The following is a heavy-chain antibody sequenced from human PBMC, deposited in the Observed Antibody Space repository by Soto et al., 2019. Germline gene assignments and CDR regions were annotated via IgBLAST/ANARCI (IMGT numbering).Heavy chain of an antibody. CDR2: IREDGSGI. CDR1: GVMFNNNW. V-gene: IGHV3-7*01. J-gene: IGHJ6*02. Sequence: HPGGSLRLSCAASGVMFNNNWMSWVRQAPGKGLEWVAHIREDGSGISYVDSVRGRFTISRDNTLNSLYLQMDTLRPGDTAVYYCARGHFGLDVWGQGTTVTVSS. CDR3: ARGHFGLDV.